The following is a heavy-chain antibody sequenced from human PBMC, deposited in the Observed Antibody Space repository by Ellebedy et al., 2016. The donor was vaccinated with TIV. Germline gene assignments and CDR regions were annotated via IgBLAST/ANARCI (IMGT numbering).Heavy chain of an antibody. J-gene: IGHJ4*02. V-gene: IGHV4-59*01. D-gene: IGHD4-17*01. CDR3: VRDVYGDYVFDY. Sequence: MPSETLSLTCSVSGGSISPYHWSWIRQPPGKGLEGIGHISYNGDTNYNPSLKSRATISLDTSKNQFSLRLRYVTAADTAVYYCVRDVYGDYVFDYWGQGTRVNVSS. CDR2: ISYNGDT. CDR1: GGSISPYH.